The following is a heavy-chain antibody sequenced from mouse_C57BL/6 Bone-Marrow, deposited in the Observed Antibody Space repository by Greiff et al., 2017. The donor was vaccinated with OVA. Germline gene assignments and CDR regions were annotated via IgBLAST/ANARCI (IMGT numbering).Heavy chain of an antibody. V-gene: IGHV1-76*01. CDR1: GYTFTDYY. CDR2: IYPGRGNI. CDR3: ARSERLRDYFDY. D-gene: IGHD2-2*01. J-gene: IGHJ2*01. Sequence: VQLQQSGAELVRPGASVKLSCKASGYTFTDYYIRWVKQRPGQGLEWIARIYPGRGNIYYTDKFKGKATLTADKSSSTAYMQLSSLTSDDSAVYVCARSERLRDYFDYWGQGTTLTVSS.